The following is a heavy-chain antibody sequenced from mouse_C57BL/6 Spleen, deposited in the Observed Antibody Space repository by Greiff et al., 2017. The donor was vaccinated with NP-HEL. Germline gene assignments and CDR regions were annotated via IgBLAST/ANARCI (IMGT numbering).Heavy chain of an antibody. D-gene: IGHD1-1*01. V-gene: IGHV5-12*01. J-gene: IGHJ2*01. Sequence: EVHLVESGGGLVQPGGSLKLSCAASGFTFSDYYMYWVRQTPEKRLEWVAYISNGGGSTYYPDTVKGRFTISRDNAKNTLYLQMSRLKSEDTAMYYCARRSYGSSYDYFDYWGQGTTLTVSS. CDR1: GFTFSDYY. CDR3: ARRSYGSSYDYFDY. CDR2: ISNGGGST.